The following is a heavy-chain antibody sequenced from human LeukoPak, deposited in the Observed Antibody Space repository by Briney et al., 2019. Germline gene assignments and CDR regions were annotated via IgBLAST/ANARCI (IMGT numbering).Heavy chain of an antibody. CDR1: GGTFSSYA. D-gene: IGHD3-22*01. V-gene: IGHV1-69*13. CDR2: IIPMVGTA. J-gene: IGHJ4*02. CDR3: ARGTGHYDSSGYYYGALETFDY. Sequence: ASVKVSCKASGGTFSSYAINWVRQAPRQGPEWMGGIIPMVGTANYAQKFQGRVTSTADESTSTAYMELTSLRSEDTAVYYCARGTGHYDSSGYYYGALETFDYWGQGTLVTVSS.